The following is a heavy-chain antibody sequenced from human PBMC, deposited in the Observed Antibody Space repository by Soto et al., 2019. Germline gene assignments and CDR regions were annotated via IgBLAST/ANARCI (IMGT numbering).Heavy chain of an antibody. CDR1: GGSISSYY. CDR2: IYYSGST. CDR3: ARARYCGGDCYLDY. D-gene: IGHD2-21*02. Sequence: PSETLSLTCTVSGGSISSYYWSWIRQPPGKGLEWIGYIYYSGSTNYNPSLKSRVTIPVDTSKNQFSLKLSSVTAADTAVYYCARARYCGGDCYLDYWGQGTLVTVSS. J-gene: IGHJ4*02. V-gene: IGHV4-59*01.